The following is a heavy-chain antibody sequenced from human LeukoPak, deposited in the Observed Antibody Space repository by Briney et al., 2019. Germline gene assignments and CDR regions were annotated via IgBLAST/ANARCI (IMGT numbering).Heavy chain of an antibody. CDR3: ARGWYSSSWYY. Sequence: SETLSLTCSVSGARVTGTVCYWGWIRQAPGRGLEWIGEMYYSGTAYYNPSLRSRVSISADSSKNQFTLKLTSVTAADTAVYYCARGWYSSSWYYWGQGTLVTVSS. V-gene: IGHV4-39*02. J-gene: IGHJ4*02. CDR1: GARVTGTVCY. CDR2: MYYSGTA. D-gene: IGHD6-13*01.